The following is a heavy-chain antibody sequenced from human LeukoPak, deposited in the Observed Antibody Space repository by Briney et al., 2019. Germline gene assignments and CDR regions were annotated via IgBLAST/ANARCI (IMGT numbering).Heavy chain of an antibody. Sequence: PSETLSLTCAVYGGSFSGYYWSWIRRPPGKGLEWIGEINHSGSTNYNPSLKSRVTISVDTSKNQFSLKLSSVTAADTAVYYCARQEGYSGFYYYYYMDVWGKGTTVTVSS. V-gene: IGHV4-34*01. D-gene: IGHD1-26*01. J-gene: IGHJ6*03. CDR2: INHSGST. CDR3: ARQEGYSGFYYYYYMDV. CDR1: GGSFSGYY.